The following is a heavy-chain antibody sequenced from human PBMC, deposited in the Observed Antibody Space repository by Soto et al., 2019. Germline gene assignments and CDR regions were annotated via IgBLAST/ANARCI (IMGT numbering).Heavy chain of an antibody. CDR2: ISYDGSNK. D-gene: IGHD3-10*02. CDR3: AREVVRAVSYSASRTHYGMDV. V-gene: IGHV3-30-3*01. J-gene: IGHJ6*02. CDR1: GFTFSSYA. Sequence: GGSLRLSCAASGFTFSSYAMHWVRQAPGKGLEWVAVISYDGSNKYYADSVKGRFTISRDNSKNTLYLQMNSLRAEDTAVYYCAREVVRAVSYSASRTHYGMDVWAKGPRSPSP.